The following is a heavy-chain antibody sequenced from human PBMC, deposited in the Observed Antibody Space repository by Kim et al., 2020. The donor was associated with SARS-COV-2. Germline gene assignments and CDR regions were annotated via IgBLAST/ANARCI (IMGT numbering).Heavy chain of an antibody. Sequence: SETLSLTCAVSGGSISSSNWWSWVRQPPGKGLEWIGEIYHSGSTNYNPSLKSRVTISVDKSKNQFSLKLSSVTAADTAVYYCARDFRGWKYYYGSGDHYFDYWGQGTLVTVSS. CDR3: ARDFRGWKYYYGSGDHYFDY. D-gene: IGHD3-10*01. CDR1: GGSISSSNW. V-gene: IGHV4-4*02. CDR2: IYHSGST. J-gene: IGHJ4*02.